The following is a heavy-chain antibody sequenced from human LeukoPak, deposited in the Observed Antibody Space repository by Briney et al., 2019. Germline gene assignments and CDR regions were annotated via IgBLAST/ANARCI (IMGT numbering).Heavy chain of an antibody. D-gene: IGHD3-10*01. V-gene: IGHV5-51*01. CDR3: ARTSITMVRGVKTNDAFDI. CDR2: IYPGDSDT. CDR1: GYSFNTYW. J-gene: IGHJ3*02. Sequence: GESLKISCKGSGYSFNTYWIGWMRQMPGKGLEWMGIIYPGDSDTRYSPSFQGQVTISVDKSISTAYLQWSSLKASDTAMYYCARTSITMVRGVKTNDAFDIWGQGTMVTVSS.